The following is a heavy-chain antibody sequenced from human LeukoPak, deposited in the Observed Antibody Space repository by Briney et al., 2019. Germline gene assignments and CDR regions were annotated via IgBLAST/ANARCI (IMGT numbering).Heavy chain of an antibody. Sequence: GGSLRLSCAASGFTFSSYAMSWVRQAPGKGLEWVSAISGSGGSTYYADSVKGRFTISRGNSKNTLYLQMNSLRAEDTAVYYCAKGPMVRGVIIKRYNFDYWGQGTLVTVSS. CDR2: ISGSGGST. CDR1: GFTFSSYA. V-gene: IGHV3-23*01. D-gene: IGHD3-10*01. J-gene: IGHJ4*02. CDR3: AKGPMVRGVIIKRYNFDY.